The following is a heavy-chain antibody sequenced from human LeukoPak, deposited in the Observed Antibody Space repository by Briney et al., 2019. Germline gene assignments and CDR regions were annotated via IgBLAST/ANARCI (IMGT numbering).Heavy chain of an antibody. CDR1: GFTFSSYS. CDR3: ARAGSRLWFGESDC. Sequence: GGSLRLSCAASGFTFSSYSMNWVRQAPGKGLEWVSYISSSSSTIYYADSVKGRFTISRDNAKNSLYLQMNSLRAEDTAVYYCARAGSRLWFGESDCWGQGTLVTVSS. D-gene: IGHD3-10*01. CDR2: ISSSSSTI. J-gene: IGHJ4*02. V-gene: IGHV3-48*04.